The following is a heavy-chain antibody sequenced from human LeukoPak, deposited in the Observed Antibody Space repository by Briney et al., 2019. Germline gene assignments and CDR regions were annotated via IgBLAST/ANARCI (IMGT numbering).Heavy chain of an antibody. Sequence: GGSLRLSCAASGFTFSTFAMSWVRQAPGKGLEWVAVISYDGSNKYYADSVKGRFTISRDNSKNTLYLQMNSLRAEDTAVYYCASGPNEQWPKYWGQGTLVTVSS. V-gene: IGHV3-30-3*01. CDR2: ISYDGSNK. J-gene: IGHJ4*02. CDR1: GFTFSTFA. D-gene: IGHD6-19*01. CDR3: ASGPNEQWPKY.